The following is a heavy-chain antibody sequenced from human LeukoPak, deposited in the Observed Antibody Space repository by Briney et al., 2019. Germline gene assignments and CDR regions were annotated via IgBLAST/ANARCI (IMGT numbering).Heavy chain of an antibody. Sequence: ASVKVSCKASGYTFTGYYMHWVRQAPGQGLEWMGWINPNSGGTNYAQKFQGRVTMTRDTSISTAYMELSRLRSDDTAVYYCARTRFLVGATSHAFDIWGQGTMVTVSS. D-gene: IGHD1-26*01. CDR3: ARTRFLVGATSHAFDI. CDR2: INPNSGGT. V-gene: IGHV1-2*02. CDR1: GYTFTGYY. J-gene: IGHJ3*02.